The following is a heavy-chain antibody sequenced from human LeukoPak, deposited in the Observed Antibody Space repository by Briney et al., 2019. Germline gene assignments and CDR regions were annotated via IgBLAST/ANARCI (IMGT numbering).Heavy chain of an antibody. J-gene: IGHJ4*02. CDR1: GYTFTDYY. D-gene: IGHD5-12*01. CDR2: INPNSGGT. V-gene: IGHV1-2*06. Sequence: ASVKVSCKASGYTFTDYYIHWARQPQAPGQGLEWMGRINPNSGGTNYAQKFQRRLTMTRDTSISTASMELSSLSSDDTAVYCCARRVGSSSGYSFDYWGQGTLVTVSS. CDR3: ARRVGSSSGYSFDY.